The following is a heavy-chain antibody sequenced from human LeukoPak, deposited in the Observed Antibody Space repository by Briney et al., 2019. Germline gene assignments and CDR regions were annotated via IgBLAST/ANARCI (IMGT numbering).Heavy chain of an antibody. CDR2: IYPGDSDT. Sequence: GESLKISCKGSGYSFTSYWIGWVRQMPGKGLEWMGIIYPGDSDTRYSPSFQGQVTISAGKSISTAYLQWSSLKASDTAMYYCARHGALLWFGELLSGWFDPWGQGTLVTVSS. D-gene: IGHD3-10*01. V-gene: IGHV5-51*01. CDR3: ARHGALLWFGELLSGWFDP. CDR1: GYSFTSYW. J-gene: IGHJ5*02.